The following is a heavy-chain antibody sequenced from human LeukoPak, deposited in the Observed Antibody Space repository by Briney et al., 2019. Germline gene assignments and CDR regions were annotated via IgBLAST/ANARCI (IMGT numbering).Heavy chain of an antibody. CDR1: GYTFTGYY. D-gene: IGHD3-10*01. J-gene: IGHJ4*02. V-gene: IGHV1-2*02. Sequence: ASVKVSCKASGYTFTGYYMHWVRQAPGQGLEWMGWINPNSGGTNYAQKFQGRVTMTRDTSISTAYMELSRLRSEDTAVYYCAREWPDGSGSYYRWGQGTLVTVSS. CDR2: INPNSGGT. CDR3: AREWPDGSGSYYR.